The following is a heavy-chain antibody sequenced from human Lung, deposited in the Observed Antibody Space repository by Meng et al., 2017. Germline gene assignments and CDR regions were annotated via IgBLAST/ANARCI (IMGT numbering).Heavy chain of an antibody. CDR2: INTYNGKT. CDR1: GYTLSSDG. Sequence: QGQRVQSGAGVKKPGASVKGSCEASGYTLSSDGFSWVRQAPGQGLEWLGWINTYNGKTDYAQKFQGRITMTTDTFTSTAYMELRNLRSDDTAVYYCATRGNPYLNCWGQGTLVTVSS. V-gene: IGHV1-18*01. J-gene: IGHJ4*02. CDR3: ATRGNPYLNC.